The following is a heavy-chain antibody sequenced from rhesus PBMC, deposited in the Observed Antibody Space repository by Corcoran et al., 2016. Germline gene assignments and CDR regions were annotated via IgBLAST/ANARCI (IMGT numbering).Heavy chain of an antibody. D-gene: IGHD6-31*01. J-gene: IGHJ4*01. CDR2: ISPYNGKK. CDR3: TRSEYSSGWTVFDY. CDR1: GYTFPSYY. V-gene: IGHV1-180*01. Sequence: QVQLVQSGSEIKQPGASVKLSCKASGYTFPSYYMPWVRPAPGQGLEGIGLISPYNGKKGDAKNFQGKVTITTDKSTSTGYKELRSLRSEDTAVYYCTRSEYSSGWTVFDYWGQGVLVTVSS.